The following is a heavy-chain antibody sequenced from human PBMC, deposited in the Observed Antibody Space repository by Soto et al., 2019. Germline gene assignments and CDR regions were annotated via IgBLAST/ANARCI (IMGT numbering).Heavy chain of an antibody. J-gene: IGHJ6*02. V-gene: IGHV3-21*01. CDR2: ISNSGTKK. CDR3: ARDEGYGMDV. Sequence: LRLSCVASGITFYSFSVNWVRQAPGKGLEWVSSISNSGTKKNYADSVKGRFTISRDTANNSVFLQMNNLRGEDTAVYYCARDEGYGMDVWGQGTTVTVSS. CDR1: GITFYSFS.